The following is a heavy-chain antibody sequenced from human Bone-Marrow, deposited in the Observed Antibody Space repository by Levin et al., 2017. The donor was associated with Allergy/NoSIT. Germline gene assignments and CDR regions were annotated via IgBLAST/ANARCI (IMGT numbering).Heavy chain of an antibody. CDR1: GFTFSTDW. D-gene: IGHD3-22*01. Sequence: SCAASGFTFSTDWMSWVRQAPGKGLECVANINRDGSEKHYLDSVKGRFTISRDNAKNSLYLEMNSLRVEDTAVYYCARKLFYYDNVKGWFDPWGQGTLVTVSS. CDR3: ARKLFYYDNVKGWFDP. J-gene: IGHJ5*02. CDR2: INRDGSEK. V-gene: IGHV3-7*02.